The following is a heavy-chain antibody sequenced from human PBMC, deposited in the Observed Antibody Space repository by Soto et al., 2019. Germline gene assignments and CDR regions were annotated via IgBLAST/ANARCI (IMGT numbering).Heavy chain of an antibody. Sequence: PGGSLRLSCAASGFTFSSYAMHWVRQAPGKGLEWVAVISYDGSNKYYADSVKGRFTISRDNSKNTLYLQMNSLRAEDTDVYYFARDHFRQWLAFYYYYYGMDVWGQGTTVTVSS. CDR3: ARDHFRQWLAFYYYYYGMDV. CDR1: GFTFSSYA. J-gene: IGHJ6*02. V-gene: IGHV3-30-3*01. D-gene: IGHD6-19*01. CDR2: ISYDGSNK.